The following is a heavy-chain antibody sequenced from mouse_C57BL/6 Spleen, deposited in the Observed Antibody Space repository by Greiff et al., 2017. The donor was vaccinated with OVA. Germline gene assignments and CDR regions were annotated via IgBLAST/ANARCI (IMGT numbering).Heavy chain of an antibody. J-gene: IGHJ2*01. V-gene: IGHV1-81*01. CDR2: IYPRSGNT. CDR3: ARSGFITTVVVPFDY. Sequence: VQLKESGAELARPGASVKLSCKASGYTFTSYGISWVKQRTGQGLEWIGEIYPRSGNTYYNEKFKGKATLTADKSSSTAYMELRSLTSEDSAVYFCARSGFITTVVVPFDYWGQGTTLTVSS. D-gene: IGHD1-1*01. CDR1: GYTFTSYG.